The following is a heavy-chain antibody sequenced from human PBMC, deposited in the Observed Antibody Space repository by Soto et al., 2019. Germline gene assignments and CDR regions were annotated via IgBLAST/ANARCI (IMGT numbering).Heavy chain of an antibody. D-gene: IGHD2-15*01. J-gene: IGHJ4*02. CDR1: GYTFTSYA. V-gene: IGHV1-3*01. CDR2: INAGNGNT. Sequence: ASVKVSCKASGYTFTSYAMHWVRQAPGQRLEWMGWINAGNGNTKYSQKFQGRVTITRDTSASTAYMELSSLRSEDTAVYYCARDRCSGGSCYWGYWGQGTLVTVSS. CDR3: ARDRCSGGSCYWGY.